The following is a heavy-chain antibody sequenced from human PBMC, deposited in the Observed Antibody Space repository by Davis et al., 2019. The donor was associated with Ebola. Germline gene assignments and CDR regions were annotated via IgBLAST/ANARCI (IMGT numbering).Heavy chain of an antibody. J-gene: IGHJ4*02. Sequence: HTGGSLRLSCAASGFTFSNYAMSWVRQAPGKGLVWVSRINSDGSSTSYADFVKGRITISRDNAKNSLYLQMNSLRAEDTAVYYCARGGSGSSWYWIYWGQGTRATVSS. V-gene: IGHV3-74*01. CDR1: GFTFSNYA. CDR2: INSDGSST. CDR3: ARGGSGSSWYWIY. D-gene: IGHD2-15*01.